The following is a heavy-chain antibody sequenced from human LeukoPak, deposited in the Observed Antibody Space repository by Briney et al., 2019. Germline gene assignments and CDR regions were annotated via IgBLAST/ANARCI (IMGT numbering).Heavy chain of an antibody. Sequence: ASVKVSCKASGYTFTNYGINWVRQAPGQGLEWMGWIIAYNGNTDYAQKFQGRVTMATDTSTSTAYMELRSLRYDDTAVYYCARGPFYYDDSGYSGDYWGQGTLVTVSS. J-gene: IGHJ4*02. CDR2: IIAYNGNT. V-gene: IGHV1-18*01. CDR1: GYTFTNYG. CDR3: ARGPFYYDDSGYSGDY. D-gene: IGHD3-22*01.